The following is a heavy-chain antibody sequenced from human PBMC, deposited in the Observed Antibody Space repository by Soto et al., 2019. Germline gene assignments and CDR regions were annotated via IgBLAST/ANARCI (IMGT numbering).Heavy chain of an antibody. V-gene: IGHV3-30-3*01. CDR3: ARQGESSSIDP. D-gene: IGHD6-6*01. Sequence: QVQLVESGGGVVQPGRSLRLSCAASGFTFSTYALHWVRQAPGKGLEWVGVISYGGSNQYYADSVTGRFIISGDNSKNTLYMQMNSLRAEDTAVYYCARQGESSSIDPWGQGTLVTGSS. CDR1: GFTFSTYA. J-gene: IGHJ5*02. CDR2: ISYGGSNQ.